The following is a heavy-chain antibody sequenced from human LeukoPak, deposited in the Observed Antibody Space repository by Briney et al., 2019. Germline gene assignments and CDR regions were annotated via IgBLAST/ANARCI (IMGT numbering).Heavy chain of an antibody. Sequence: GGSLRLSCAVSGFTFSDSHMTWIRQAPGKGLEWVSYISNSGSSISYADSVKGRFTISRDNAKNSLYLQMNSLRAEDTAVYYCARATSSGWYGYWGQGTLVTVSS. D-gene: IGHD6-19*01. V-gene: IGHV3-11*04. CDR3: ARATSSGWYGY. CDR1: GFTFSDSH. J-gene: IGHJ4*02. CDR2: ISNSGSSI.